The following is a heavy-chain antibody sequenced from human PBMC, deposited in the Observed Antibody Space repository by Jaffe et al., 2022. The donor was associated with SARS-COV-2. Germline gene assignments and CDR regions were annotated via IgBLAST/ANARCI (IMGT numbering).Heavy chain of an antibody. CDR2: IWYDGSNK. Sequence: QVQLVESGGGVVQPGRSLRLSCAASGFTFSSYGMHWVRQAPGKGLEWVAVIWYDGSNKYYADSVKGRFTISRDNSKNTLYLQMNSLRAEDTAVYYCARDPSGLDSGYDAMDYWGQGTLVTVSS. V-gene: IGHV3-33*01. CDR1: GFTFSSYG. D-gene: IGHD5-12*01. CDR3: ARDPSGLDSGYDAMDY. J-gene: IGHJ4*02.